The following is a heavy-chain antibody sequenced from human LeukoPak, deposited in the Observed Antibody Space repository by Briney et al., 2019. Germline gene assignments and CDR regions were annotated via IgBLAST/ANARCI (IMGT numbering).Heavy chain of an antibody. Sequence: SETLSLTCTVSGGSISSSSFYWGWIRQPPGKGLEWIANIYYTGITYYNPSLKSRVTISVDRSKNQFSLKLSSVTAADTAVYYCAREGGIRFLERLDNWFDPWGQGTLVTVSS. CDR2: IYYTGIT. V-gene: IGHV4-39*07. CDR1: GGSISSSSFY. D-gene: IGHD3-3*01. J-gene: IGHJ5*02. CDR3: AREGGIRFLERLDNWFDP.